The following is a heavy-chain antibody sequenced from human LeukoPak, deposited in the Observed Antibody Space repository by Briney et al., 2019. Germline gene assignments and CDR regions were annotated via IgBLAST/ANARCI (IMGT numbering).Heavy chain of an antibody. D-gene: IGHD3-22*01. Sequence: GGSLRLSCAASGFTFSSYAMHWVRQAPGKGLEWVAVISYDGSNKYYADSVKGRFTISRDNSKNTLYLQMNSLRAEDTAVYYCARYDSSGYYPQFDYWGQGTLVTVSS. CDR2: ISYDGSNK. J-gene: IGHJ4*02. CDR3: ARYDSSGYYPQFDY. CDR1: GFTFSSYA. V-gene: IGHV3-30*04.